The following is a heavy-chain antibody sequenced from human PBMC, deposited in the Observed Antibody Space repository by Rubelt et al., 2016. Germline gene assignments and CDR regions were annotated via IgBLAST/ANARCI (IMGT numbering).Heavy chain of an antibody. CDR2: INHSGST. CDR1: GGSFSGYY. Sequence: QVQLQQWGAGLLKPSETLSLTCAVYGGSFSGYYWSWIRQPPGKGLEWIGEINHSGSTNYNPSLKGRVTISVDTSKTQFSLKLSSVTAADTAVYYCARGRMGFHYYYYGMDVWGQGTTVTVSS. V-gene: IGHV4-34*01. J-gene: IGHJ6*02. D-gene: IGHD1-26*01. CDR3: ARGRMGFHYYYYGMDV.